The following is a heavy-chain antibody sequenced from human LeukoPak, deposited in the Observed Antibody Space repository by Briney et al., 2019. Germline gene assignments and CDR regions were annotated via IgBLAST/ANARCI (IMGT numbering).Heavy chain of an antibody. V-gene: IGHV1-69*06. D-gene: IGHD2-15*01. CDR2: IIPIFGTA. CDR3: ARSGANCSGGSCYEGYFDY. CDR1: GGTFSSYA. J-gene: IGHJ4*02. Sequence: SVKVSCKASGGTFSSYAISWVRQAPGQGLEWMGGIIPIFGTANYAQKFQGRVTITADKSTSTAYMELSSLRSEDTAVYYCARSGANCSGGSCYEGYFDYWGQGTLVTVSS.